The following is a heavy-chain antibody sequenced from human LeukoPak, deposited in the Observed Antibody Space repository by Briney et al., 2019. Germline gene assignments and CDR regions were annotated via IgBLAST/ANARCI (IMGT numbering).Heavy chain of an antibody. CDR3: AKHWDYYGMDV. Sequence: PGGSLRLSCAASGFTFSSYSMNWVRQAPGKGLEWVSSISSSSSYIYYADSVKDRFTISRDNAKNSLYLQMNSLRAEDTAVYYCAKHWDYYGMDVWGQGTTVTVSS. CDR1: GFTFSSYS. D-gene: IGHD3-16*01. V-gene: IGHV3-21*01. CDR2: ISSSSSYI. J-gene: IGHJ6*02.